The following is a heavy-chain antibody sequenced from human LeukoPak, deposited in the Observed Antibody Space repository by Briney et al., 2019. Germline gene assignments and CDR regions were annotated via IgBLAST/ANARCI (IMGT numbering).Heavy chain of an antibody. Sequence: PGGSLRLSCAASGFTFSSYGMSWVRQAPGKGLEWVSAISGSGGSTYYADSVKGRFTISRDNSKNTLYLQMNSLRAEDTAVYYCVREKGRGVISPYYDYWGQGTRVTVSS. CDR1: GFTFSSYG. J-gene: IGHJ4*02. CDR2: ISGSGGST. D-gene: IGHD3-10*01. CDR3: VREKGRGVISPYYDY. V-gene: IGHV3-23*01.